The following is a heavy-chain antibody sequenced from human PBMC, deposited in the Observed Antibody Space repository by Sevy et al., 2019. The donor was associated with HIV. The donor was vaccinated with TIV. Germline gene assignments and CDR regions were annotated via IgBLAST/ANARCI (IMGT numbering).Heavy chain of an antibody. Sequence: GGSLRLSCAASGFTFSSYSMYWVRQAPGKGLEWVSSISSSISYIYYADSVKGRFTISRDNAKNSLYLQMNSLRAEDTAVYYCATRKVNYYDSTFARVWGQGTLVTVSS. J-gene: IGHJ4*02. CDR1: GFTFSSYS. D-gene: IGHD3-22*01. V-gene: IGHV3-21*01. CDR3: ATRKVNYYDSTFARV. CDR2: ISSSISYI.